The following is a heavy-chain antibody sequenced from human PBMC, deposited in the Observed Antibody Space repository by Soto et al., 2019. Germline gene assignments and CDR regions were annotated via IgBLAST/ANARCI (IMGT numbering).Heavy chain of an antibody. V-gene: IGHV1-45*02. D-gene: IGHD3-22*01. CDR2: ITPFNGNT. Sequence: SVKVSCKASGYTFTYRYLHWVRQAPGQALEWMGWITPFNGNTNYAQKFQDRVTITRDRSMSTAYMELSSLRSEDTAMYYCARDWTHYDSSGPGDYWGQGTLVT. CDR1: GYTFTYRY. CDR3: ARDWTHYDSSGPGDY. J-gene: IGHJ4*02.